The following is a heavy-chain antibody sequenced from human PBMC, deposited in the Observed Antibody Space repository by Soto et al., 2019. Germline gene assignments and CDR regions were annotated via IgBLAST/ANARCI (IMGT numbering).Heavy chain of an antibody. J-gene: IGHJ4*02. D-gene: IGHD2-15*01. CDR2: IWYDGSNK. V-gene: IGHV3-33*01. CDR1: GFTFSSHG. Sequence: GSLRLSCAASGFTFSSHGMHWVRQVPVKGLEWVAVIWYDGSNKYYADSVEGRFTISRDNSKNTLYLQMDSLRAEDTAVYYCARDFCNSGSCPFDYWGQGTQVTVSS. CDR3: ARDFCNSGSCPFDY.